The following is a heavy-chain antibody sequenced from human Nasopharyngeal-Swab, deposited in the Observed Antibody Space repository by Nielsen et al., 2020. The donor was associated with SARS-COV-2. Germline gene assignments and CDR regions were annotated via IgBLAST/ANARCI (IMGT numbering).Heavy chain of an antibody. Sequence: GESLKISCAASGFTFSSYSMNWVRQAPGKGLEWVSYISSSSSTIYYADSVKGRFTISRDNAKNSLYLQMNSLRADDTAVYYCARDPFPYYYDSSGSFDYWGQGTLVTVSS. V-gene: IGHV3-48*04. D-gene: IGHD3-22*01. J-gene: IGHJ4*02. CDR2: ISSSSSTI. CDR1: GFTFSSYS. CDR3: ARDPFPYYYDSSGSFDY.